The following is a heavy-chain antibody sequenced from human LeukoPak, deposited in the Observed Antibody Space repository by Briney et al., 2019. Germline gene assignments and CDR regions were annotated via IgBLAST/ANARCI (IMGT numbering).Heavy chain of an antibody. Sequence: GGSLRLSCAASGFTFNNYAMRWVRQAPGKGLEWVAVISYDGNIKYYADSVKGRLTISRDSSKNTLYLQMNSLRTEDTAVYYCARGRIVGATSPSVYFDCWGQGTLVTVSS. J-gene: IGHJ4*02. CDR1: GFTFNNYA. CDR2: ISYDGNIK. CDR3: ARGRIVGATSPSVYFDC. D-gene: IGHD1-26*01. V-gene: IGHV3-30-3*01.